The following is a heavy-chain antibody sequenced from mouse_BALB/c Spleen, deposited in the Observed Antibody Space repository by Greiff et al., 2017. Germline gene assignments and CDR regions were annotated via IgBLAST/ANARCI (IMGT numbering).Heavy chain of an antibody. CDR2: ISSGGSYT. CDR1: GFTFSSYA. V-gene: IGHV5-9-4*01. J-gene: IGHJ3*01. Sequence: EVKLMESGGGLVKPGGSLKLSCAASGFTFSSYAMSWVRQSPEKRLEWVAEISSGGSYTYYPDTVTGRFTISRDNAKNTLYLEMSSLRSEDTAMYYCAREELLRSFAYWGQGTLVTVSA. D-gene: IGHD1-1*01. CDR3: AREELLRSFAY.